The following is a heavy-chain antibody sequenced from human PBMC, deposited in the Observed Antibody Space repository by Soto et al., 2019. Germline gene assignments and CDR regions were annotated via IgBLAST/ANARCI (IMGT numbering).Heavy chain of an antibody. CDR1: GGTFSSYT. Sequence: QVQLVQSGAEVKKPGSSVKVSCKASGGTFSSYTISWVRQAPGQGLEWMGRIIPILGIANYAQKFQGRVTITAHKSTSTAYMELSSLRSEDTAVYYCASVNCSGGSCDLGWFDPWGQGTLVTVSS. J-gene: IGHJ5*02. V-gene: IGHV1-69*02. CDR3: ASVNCSGGSCDLGWFDP. CDR2: IIPILGIA. D-gene: IGHD2-15*01.